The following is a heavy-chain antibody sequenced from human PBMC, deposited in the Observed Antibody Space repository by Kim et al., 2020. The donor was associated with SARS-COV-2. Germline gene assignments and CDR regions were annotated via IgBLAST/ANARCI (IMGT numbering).Heavy chain of an antibody. J-gene: IGHJ6*02. Sequence: GGSLRLSCAASGFTFSSYSMNWVRQAPGKGLEWVSSISSSSSYIYYADSVKGRFTISRDNAKNSLYLQMNSLRAEDTAVYYCARWSSSSWYYYYYGMDVWGQGTTVTVSS. D-gene: IGHD6-13*01. CDR1: GFTFSSYS. CDR2: ISSSSSYI. CDR3: ARWSSSSWYYYYYGMDV. V-gene: IGHV3-21*01.